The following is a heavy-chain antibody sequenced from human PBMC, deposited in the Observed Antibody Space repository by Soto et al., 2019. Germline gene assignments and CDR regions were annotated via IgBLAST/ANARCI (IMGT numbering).Heavy chain of an antibody. CDR1: GYTFTGYY. CDR3: ARDGGPDYGDPFDY. CDR2: INPNSGGT. V-gene: IGHV1-2*04. Sequence: GASVKVSCKDSGYTFTGYYMHWVRQAPGQGLEWMGWINPNSGGTNYAQKFQGWVTMTRDTSISTAYMELSRLRSDDTAVYYCARDGGPDYGDPFDYWGQGTQVTVSS. D-gene: IGHD4-17*01. J-gene: IGHJ4*02.